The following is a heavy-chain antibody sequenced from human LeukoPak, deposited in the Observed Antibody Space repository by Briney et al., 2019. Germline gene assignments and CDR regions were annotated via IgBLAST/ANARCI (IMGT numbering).Heavy chain of an antibody. J-gene: IGHJ4*02. D-gene: IGHD3-10*01. CDR3: ARDNGPMVRGVVDY. V-gene: IGHV3-9*01. CDR2: ISWNSGSI. Sequence: GGSLRLSCAASGFTFDDYAMHWVRQAPGKGLEWVSGISWNSGSIGYADSVKGRFTISRDNAKNSLYLQMNSLRAEDTVVYYCARDNGPMVRGVVDYWGQGTLVTVSS. CDR1: GFTFDDYA.